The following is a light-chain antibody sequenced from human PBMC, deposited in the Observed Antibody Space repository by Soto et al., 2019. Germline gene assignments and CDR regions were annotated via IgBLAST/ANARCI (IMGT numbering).Light chain of an antibody. V-gene: IGLV3-21*04. J-gene: IGLJ2*01. CDR1: NIGSKS. CDR2: YEI. Sequence: SYELTQPPSVSVAPGKTARITCGGNNIGSKSVHWHQQKPGQAPVLVIYYEIDRPSGIPERFSGSNSGNTATLTITRVDAGDEADYYCHVWDSDSDHPVFGGGTKVTVL. CDR3: HVWDSDSDHPV.